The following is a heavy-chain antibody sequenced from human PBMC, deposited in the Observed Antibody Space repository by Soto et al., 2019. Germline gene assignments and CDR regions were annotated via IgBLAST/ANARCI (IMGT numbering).Heavy chain of an antibody. Sequence: EVQLLQSGGGLVQPEGSLRLSCVASGFNFTVYAMSWVRQAPGKGLEWISRIGETGATLHYADSVKGRLTVSRDNSQKTVSLEIHSPRVDDTAVYYCVKGGWADSWGQGTLVTVSS. J-gene: IGHJ4*02. D-gene: IGHD6-19*01. CDR1: GFNFTVYA. CDR3: VKGGWADS. CDR2: IGETGATL. V-gene: IGHV3-23*01.